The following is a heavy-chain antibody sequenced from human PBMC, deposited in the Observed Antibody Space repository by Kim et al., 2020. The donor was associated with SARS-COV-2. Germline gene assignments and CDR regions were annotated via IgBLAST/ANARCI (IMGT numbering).Heavy chain of an antibody. V-gene: IGHV1-69*13. Sequence: SVKVSCKASGGTFSSYAISWVRQAPGQGLEWMGGIIPIFGTANYAQKFQGRVTITADESTSTAYMELSSLRSEDTAVYYCAREYDILTGYYPRYNDAFDIWGQGTMVTVSS. CDR2: IIPIFGTA. D-gene: IGHD3-9*01. J-gene: IGHJ3*02. CDR3: AREYDILTGYYPRYNDAFDI. CDR1: GGTFSSYA.